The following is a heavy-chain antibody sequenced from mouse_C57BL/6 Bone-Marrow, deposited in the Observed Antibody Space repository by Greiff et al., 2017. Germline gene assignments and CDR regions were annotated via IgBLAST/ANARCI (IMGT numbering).Heavy chain of an antibody. J-gene: IGHJ3*01. CDR3: AREGMLSAWFAY. Sequence: VQLQQSGAELVMPGASVKLSCKASGYTFTSYGMHWVKQRPGQGLEWIGEIDPSGSYTNYNQKFKGKSTLTVDKSSSTAYMQLSSLTSEDSAVYYCAREGMLSAWFAYWGQGTLVTVSA. D-gene: IGHD3-2*02. CDR2: IDPSGSYT. CDR1: GYTFTSYG. V-gene: IGHV1-69*01.